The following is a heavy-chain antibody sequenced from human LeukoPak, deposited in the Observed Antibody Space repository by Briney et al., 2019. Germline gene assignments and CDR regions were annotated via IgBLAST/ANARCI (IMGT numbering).Heavy chain of an antibody. CDR2: INPNSGGT. D-gene: IGHD3-22*01. J-gene: IGHJ4*02. CDR1: GYTFTGYY. CDR3: ARGGYDSSGYYWDYFDY. Sequence: ASVKVSCKASGYTFTGYYMHWVRQAPGQGLEWMGWINPNSGGTNYAQKFQGRVTMTRDTSISTAYMELSRLRSDDTAVYYCARGGYDSSGYYWDYFDYWGQGTLVTASS. V-gene: IGHV1-2*02.